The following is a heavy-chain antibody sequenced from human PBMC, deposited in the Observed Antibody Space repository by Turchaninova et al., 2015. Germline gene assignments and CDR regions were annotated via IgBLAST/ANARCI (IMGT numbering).Heavy chain of an antibody. Sequence: QLQLQESGPGLVKPSETLSLTCTGSGDSIRSGTSHWGWIRQSPGKGLGWIGTFSYSGSTSYNPSLKSRVTISIDTSRNQLSLKLTSVTAADTAIYYCVGDRNNLSWFYYWGQGALVTVSS. J-gene: IGHJ4*02. CDR3: VGDRNNLSWFYY. V-gene: IGHV4-39*07. CDR2: FSYSGST. D-gene: IGHD1-14*01. CDR1: GDSIRSGTSH.